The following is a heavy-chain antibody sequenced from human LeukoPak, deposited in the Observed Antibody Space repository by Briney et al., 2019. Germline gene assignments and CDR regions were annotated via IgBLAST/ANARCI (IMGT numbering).Heavy chain of an antibody. D-gene: IGHD2-2*01. CDR3: AKSNCSSTSCFYYYYGMDV. CDR2: ISGSGGST. Sequence: PGGSLRLSCAASGFTFSSYAMSWVRQAPGKGLEWVSAISGSGGSTHYADSVKGRFTISRDNSKNTLYLQMNSLRAEDTAVYYCAKSNCSSTSCFYYYYGMDVWGQGTTVTVSS. V-gene: IGHV3-23*01. CDR1: GFTFSSYA. J-gene: IGHJ6*02.